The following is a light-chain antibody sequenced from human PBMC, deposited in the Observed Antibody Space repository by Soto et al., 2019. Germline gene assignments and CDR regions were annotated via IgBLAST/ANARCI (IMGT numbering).Light chain of an antibody. Sequence: QSALTQPASVSGSPGPSITISCTGTSSDVGSYNLVSWYQQHPGKGPKLMIYEGSKRPSGVSNRFSGSKSGNTASLTISGLQAEDEADYYCCSYAGVSTFVVFGGGTKLTVL. V-gene: IGLV2-23*01. CDR3: CSYAGVSTFVV. J-gene: IGLJ2*01. CDR2: EGS. CDR1: SSDVGSYNL.